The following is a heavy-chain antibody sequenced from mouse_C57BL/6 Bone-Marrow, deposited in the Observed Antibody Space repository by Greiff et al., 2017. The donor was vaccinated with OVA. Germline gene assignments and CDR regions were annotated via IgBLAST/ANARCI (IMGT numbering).Heavy chain of an antibody. CDR1: GYTFTTYP. D-gene: IGHD2-1*01. J-gene: IGHJ1*03. CDR3: ARGVFYSNWYFDV. V-gene: IGHV1-47*01. CDR2: FHPYNDDT. Sequence: LVESGAELVKPGASVKMSCKASGYTFTTYPIEWMKQNHGKSLEWIGNFHPYNDDTKYNEKFKGKATLTVEKSSSTVYLELSRLTSDDSAVYYCARGVFYSNWYFDVWGTGTTVTVSS.